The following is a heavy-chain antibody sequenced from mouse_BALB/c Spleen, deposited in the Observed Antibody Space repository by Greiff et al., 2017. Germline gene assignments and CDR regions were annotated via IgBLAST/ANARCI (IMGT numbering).Heavy chain of an antibody. J-gene: IGHJ2*01. D-gene: IGHD2-14*01. V-gene: IGHV5-17*02. CDR1: GFTFSSFG. CDR3: ARYDEGFDY. CDR2: ISSGSSTI. Sequence: EVQLVESGGGLVQPGGSRKLSCAASGFTFSSFGMHWVRQAPEKGLEWVAYISSGSSTIYYADTVKGRFTISRDNPKNTLFLQMTSLRSEDTAMYYCARYDEGFDYWGQGTTLTVSS.